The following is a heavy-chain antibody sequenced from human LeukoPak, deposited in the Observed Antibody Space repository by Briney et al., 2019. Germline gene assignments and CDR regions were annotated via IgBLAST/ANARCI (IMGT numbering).Heavy chain of an antibody. CDR2: ISSGSGSI. D-gene: IGHD1-14*01. CDR3: AKDKGAVTGSFDY. CDR1: GFTFSSYS. Sequence: GGSLRLSCAASGFTFSSYSMNWVRQAPGKGLEWVSHISSGSGSISYADSVKGRFTISRDNSKNTLYLQMNSLRAEDTAVYYCAKDKGAVTGSFDYWGQGTLVTVSS. V-gene: IGHV3-48*01. J-gene: IGHJ4*02.